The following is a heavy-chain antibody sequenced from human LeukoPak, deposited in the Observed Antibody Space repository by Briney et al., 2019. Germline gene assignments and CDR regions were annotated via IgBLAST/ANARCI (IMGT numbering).Heavy chain of an antibody. J-gene: IGHJ4*02. CDR1: GFTFSSYG. D-gene: IGHD3-10*01. Sequence: GGSLRLSCAASGFTFSSYGMHWVRQAPGKGLEWVAVISYDGSNKYYADSVKGRFTISRDNSKNTLYLQMNSLRAEDTAVYYCARDFVDGVRGAPEDYWGLGTLVTVSS. CDR2: ISYDGSNK. CDR3: ARDFVDGVRGAPEDY. V-gene: IGHV3-30*03.